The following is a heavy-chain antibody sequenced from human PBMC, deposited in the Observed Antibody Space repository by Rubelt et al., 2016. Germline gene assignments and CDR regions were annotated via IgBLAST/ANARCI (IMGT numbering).Heavy chain of an antibody. J-gene: IGHJ4*02. CDR1: GGSISSYY. CDR2: IYYSGST. CDR3: VRANYFDY. V-gene: IGHV4-59*01. Sequence: QVQLQESGPELVKPSETLSLTCTVSGGSISSYYWSWVRQPPGKGLEWIGYIYYSGSTNSSPSLKSRVTISGDTSKNRFSLKLTSVTAADTAVYYGVRANYFDYWGQGILVTVSS.